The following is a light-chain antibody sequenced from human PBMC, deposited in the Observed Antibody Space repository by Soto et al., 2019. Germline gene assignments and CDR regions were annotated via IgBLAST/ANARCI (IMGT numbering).Light chain of an antibody. Sequence: DIQMTQSPSTLSASVGDRVTITCRASQSISSWLAWYQQKPGKAPKLLSYKASSLESGVPSRFSGSGTGTEFTLTISSLQPDDVATYHCEQYNSFPTFGQGTKVEIK. CDR2: KAS. V-gene: IGKV1-5*03. CDR3: EQYNSFPT. CDR1: QSISSW. J-gene: IGKJ1*01.